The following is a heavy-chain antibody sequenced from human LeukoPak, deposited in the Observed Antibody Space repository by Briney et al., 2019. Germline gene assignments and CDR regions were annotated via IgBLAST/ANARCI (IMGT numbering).Heavy chain of an antibody. J-gene: IGHJ4*02. Sequence: SSDTLSLTCTVSGGSISNHYWIWIRQPPGKGLEWIGYIYYSGSTKYNPCLKCRLTISVDSSKNQVSLKLSSVTAADTAMYYCARHIGKWGLDDWGQGTLVTVSS. CDR3: ARHIGKWGLDD. CDR2: IYYSGST. CDR1: GGSISNHY. D-gene: IGHD2-21*01. V-gene: IGHV4-59*08.